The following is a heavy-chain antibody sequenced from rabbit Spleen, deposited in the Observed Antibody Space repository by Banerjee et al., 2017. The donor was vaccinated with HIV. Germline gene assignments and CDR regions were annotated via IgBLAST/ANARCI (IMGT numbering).Heavy chain of an antibody. D-gene: IGHD8-1*01. CDR1: GFSFRNRDY. J-gene: IGHJ6*01. CDR3: ARDTGSSFSSYGMDL. Sequence: QSLEESGGDLVKPGASLTLTCTASGFSFRNRDYMCWVRQAAGEGVEWISCIAGSDSGFTYSATWAKGLFTTTKTSSTAVTLQMTSLTVAATASYCCARDTGSSFSSYGMDLWGPGTLVTVS. CDR2: IAGSDSGFT. V-gene: IGHV1S40*01.